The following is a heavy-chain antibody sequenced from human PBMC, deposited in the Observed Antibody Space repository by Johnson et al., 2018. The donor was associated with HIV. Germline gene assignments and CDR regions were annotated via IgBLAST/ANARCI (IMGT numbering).Heavy chain of an antibody. D-gene: IGHD5-24*01. J-gene: IGHJ3*02. CDR2: IHYDGSNK. V-gene: IGHV3-30*02. CDR1: GFTFSSYG. CDR3: AKDWDRWLQPPGDAFDI. Sequence: QVQLMESGGGLVQPGGSLRLSCAASGFTFSSYGMHWVRQAPGKGLEWVAFIHYDGSNKYDADSVKGRFTISRDNSKNTLYLQMSSLRVEDTAVYYCAKDWDRWLQPPGDAFDIWGQGTMVTVSS.